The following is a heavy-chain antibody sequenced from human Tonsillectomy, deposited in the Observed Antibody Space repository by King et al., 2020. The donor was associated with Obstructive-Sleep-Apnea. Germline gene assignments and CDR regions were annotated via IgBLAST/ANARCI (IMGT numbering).Heavy chain of an antibody. CDR1: GFTFSGSA. Sequence: VQLVESGGGVVQPGRSLRLSCAASGFTFSGSAMHWVRQAKGKGLEWVAVISFDGSDKNYGDSLKGRFTIYRDNSKNTLYLQMNSLRPEDTAVYFCAKDGGPLEYWGQGTLFTVSS. D-gene: IGHD3-3*01. CDR3: AKDGGPLEY. CDR2: ISFDGSDK. J-gene: IGHJ4*02. V-gene: IGHV3-30-3*01.